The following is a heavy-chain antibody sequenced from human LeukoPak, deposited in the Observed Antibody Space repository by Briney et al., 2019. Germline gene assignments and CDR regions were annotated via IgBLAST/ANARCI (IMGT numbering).Heavy chain of an antibody. CDR1: GFTFSSYG. J-gene: IGHJ1*01. CDR3: ARGGYYYATGDFQH. Sequence: GGSLRLSCAASGFTFSSYGMHWVRQAPGKGLEWVAVIWYDRSNKYYADSVKGRFTISRDNSKNTLYLQMNSLRAEDTAVYYCARGGYYYATGDFQHWGQGTLVTVSS. CDR2: IWYDRSNK. D-gene: IGHD3-10*01. V-gene: IGHV3-33*01.